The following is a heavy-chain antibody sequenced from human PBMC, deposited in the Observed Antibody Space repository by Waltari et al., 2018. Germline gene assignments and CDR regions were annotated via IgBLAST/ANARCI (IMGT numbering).Heavy chain of an antibody. CDR2: ISYDGSNK. Sequence: QVQLVESGGGVVQPGRSLRLSCAASGFTFSSYAMHWVRQAPGKGLEWVAVISYDGSNKYYADSVKGRFTISRDNSKNTLYLQMNSLRAEDTAVYYCARGIVVALYGMDVWGQGTTVTVSS. V-gene: IGHV3-30-3*01. D-gene: IGHD2-2*01. CDR3: ARGIVVALYGMDV. J-gene: IGHJ6*02. CDR1: GFTFSSYA.